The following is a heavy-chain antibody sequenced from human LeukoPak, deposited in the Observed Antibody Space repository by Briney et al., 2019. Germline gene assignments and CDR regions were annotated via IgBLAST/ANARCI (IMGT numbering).Heavy chain of an antibody. D-gene: IGHD3-10*01. V-gene: IGHV3-30*02. CDR1: GFTFSSYG. CDR2: IRYDGSNK. J-gene: IGHJ4*02. CDR3: AKDRRLYDYGSGSYFDY. Sequence: GGSLRLSCAASGFTFSSYGMHWVRQAPGKGLEWVAFIRYDGSNKYYADSVKGRFTISRYNSKNTLYLQMNSLRAEDTAVYYCAKDRRLYDYGSGSYFDYWGQGTLVTVSS.